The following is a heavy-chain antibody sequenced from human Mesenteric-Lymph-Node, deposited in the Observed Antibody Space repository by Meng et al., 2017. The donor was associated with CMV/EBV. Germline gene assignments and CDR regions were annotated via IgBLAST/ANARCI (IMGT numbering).Heavy chain of an antibody. CDR2: IRYDGSNK. D-gene: IGHD5-18*01. CDR1: GFTFSSYG. CDR3: ARVTRYSYGNFDY. V-gene: IGHV3-30*02. J-gene: IGHJ4*02. Sequence: GESLKISCAASGFTFSSYGMHWVRQAPGKGLEWVAFIRYDGSNKYYADSVKGRFTISRDNSKNTLYLQMNSLRAEDTAVYYCARVTRYSYGNFDYWGQGTLVTVSS.